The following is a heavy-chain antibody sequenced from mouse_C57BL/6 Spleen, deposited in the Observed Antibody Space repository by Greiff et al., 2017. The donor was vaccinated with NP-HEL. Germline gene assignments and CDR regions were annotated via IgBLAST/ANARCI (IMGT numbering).Heavy chain of an antibody. CDR1: GYTFTDYE. CDR2: IDPETGGT. Sequence: QVQLQQSGAELVRPGASVTLSCKASGYTFTDYEMHWVKQTPVHGLEWIGAIDPETGGTAYNQKFKGKAILTADKSSSTAYMELRSLTSEDSAVYYCTRGDFTILDYWGQGTTLTVSS. V-gene: IGHV1-15*01. J-gene: IGHJ2*01. CDR3: TRGDFTILDY. D-gene: IGHD1-1*02.